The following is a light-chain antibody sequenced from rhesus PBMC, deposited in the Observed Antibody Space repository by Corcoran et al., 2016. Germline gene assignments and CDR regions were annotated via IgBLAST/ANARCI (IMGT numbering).Light chain of an antibody. V-gene: IGKV1-36*02. CDR1: QGISDY. CDR2: AAS. J-gene: IGKJ2*01. CDR3: LQGYSTPYS. Sequence: DIQMPQSPSSLSASVGDRVTITCRASQGISDYLSWYQQKPGKAPKRLFYAASSLESGVPSRFSGSGFGTDITLTISSLQPEDFAAYYCLQGYSTPYSFGQRTKVEIK.